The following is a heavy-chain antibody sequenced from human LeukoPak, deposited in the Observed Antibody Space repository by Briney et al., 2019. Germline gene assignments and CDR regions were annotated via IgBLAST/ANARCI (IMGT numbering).Heavy chain of an antibody. D-gene: IGHD2-2*01. CDR3: AKSMAGYCDSTIDN. CDR1: GFTFNSYA. J-gene: IGHJ4*02. V-gene: IGHV3-23*01. Sequence: GGSLRLSCAASGFTFNSYAMNWVRQAPGKGLEWVSAISGRRGSTYYADYVKGRSTIPRDNSKNMLYLQMNSLRAEDTAVYYCAKSMAGYCDSTIDNWGQGTLVTVSS. CDR2: ISGRRGST.